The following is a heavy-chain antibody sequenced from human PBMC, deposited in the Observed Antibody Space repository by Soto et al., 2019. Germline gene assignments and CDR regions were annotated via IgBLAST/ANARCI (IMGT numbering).Heavy chain of an antibody. Sequence: PGGSQRLCCAAAGFNLRGYAMHWVRQAPGKGLEWVAVISYDGSNKYYADSVKGRFTISRDNSKNTLCLQMNSLRAEDTAVYYCARDGYYPSGSSLYYYYGMDVWGQGTTVTV. V-gene: IGHV3-30-3*01. J-gene: IGHJ6*02. CDR2: ISYDGSNK. CDR1: GFNLRGYA. D-gene: IGHD3-10*01. CDR3: ARDGYYPSGSSLYYYYGMDV.